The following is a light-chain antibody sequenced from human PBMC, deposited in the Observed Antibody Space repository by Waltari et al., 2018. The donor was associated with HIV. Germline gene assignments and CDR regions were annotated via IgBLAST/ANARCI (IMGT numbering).Light chain of an antibody. CDR2: FDN. CDR3: QVDFGGHYV. J-gene: IGLJ1*01. CDR1: NIGATG. V-gene: IGLV3-21*01. Sequence: SIVLTQPPSVSVAPGKTAVITCGGNNIGATGVYWYQQKPGQAPVVVINFDNDRASGIPERFSASKSGNTATLTITRVEAGDEADYYCQVDFGGHYVFGTGTEVTV.